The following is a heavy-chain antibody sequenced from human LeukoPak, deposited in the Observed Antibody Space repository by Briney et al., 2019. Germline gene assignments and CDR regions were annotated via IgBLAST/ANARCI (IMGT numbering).Heavy chain of an antibody. J-gene: IGHJ4*02. D-gene: IGHD6-13*01. Sequence: GGSLRLSCVVSGFTFSDFHMSWLRQAPGKGLEWISYITNSSSDIEYADSVKGRFTISWDNAKKSLYLEMNTLRAEDTAIYYCACPYRSRFDYWGRGTLVTVSS. CDR1: GFTFSDFH. CDR3: ACPYRSRFDY. V-gene: IGHV3-11*01. CDR2: ITNSSSDI.